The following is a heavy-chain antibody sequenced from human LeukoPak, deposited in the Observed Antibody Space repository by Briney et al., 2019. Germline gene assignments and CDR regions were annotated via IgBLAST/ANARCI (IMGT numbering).Heavy chain of an antibody. V-gene: IGHV1-18*01. CDR3: ARGQTTYLAARWIDY. Sequence: GASVKVSCKASGYTFTSYGISWVRQAPGQGLEWMGWISAYNGNTNYAQKLQGRVTMTTGTSTSTAYMELRSLRSDDTAVYYCARGQTTYLAARWIDYWGQGTLVTVSS. D-gene: IGHD6-6*01. J-gene: IGHJ4*02. CDR2: ISAYNGNT. CDR1: GYTFTSYG.